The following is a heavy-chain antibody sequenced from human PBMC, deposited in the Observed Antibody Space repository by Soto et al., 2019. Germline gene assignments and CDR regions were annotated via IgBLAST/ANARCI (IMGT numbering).Heavy chain of an antibody. V-gene: IGHV3-23*01. CDR1: GSTFSSYA. CDR3: GNLLYSYGRTIDY. CDR2: ISGSGGST. Sequence: QAGGSLRLSCAASGSTFSSYAMSWVRQAPGKGLEWVSAISGSGGSTYYADSVKGRFTISRDNSKNTLYLQMNSLRAEDTAVYYCGNLLYSYGRTIDYWGQGTLVTVSS. D-gene: IGHD5-18*01. J-gene: IGHJ4*02.